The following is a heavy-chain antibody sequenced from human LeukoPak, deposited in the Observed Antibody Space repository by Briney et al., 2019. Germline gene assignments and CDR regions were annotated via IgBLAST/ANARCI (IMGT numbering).Heavy chain of an antibody. J-gene: IGHJ4*02. CDR2: ISGGAHST. CDR1: GFTVSSFG. Sequence: PGGSLRLSCVASGFTVSSFGMSWVRQAPRKGLEWVSAISGGAHSTYYADSVKGRFTISRDNSKNTLYLQMNSLRAEDTAVYYCARVWFKLSYGYDYWGQGTLVTVSS. V-gene: IGHV3-23*01. CDR3: ARVWFKLSYGYDY. D-gene: IGHD5-18*01.